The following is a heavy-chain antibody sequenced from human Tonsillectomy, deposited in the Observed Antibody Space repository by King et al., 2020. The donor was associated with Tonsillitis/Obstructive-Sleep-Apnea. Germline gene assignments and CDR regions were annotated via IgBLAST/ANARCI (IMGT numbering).Heavy chain of an antibody. CDR1: GYTFTSYY. J-gene: IGHJ3*02. Sequence: VQLVESGAEVKKPGASVKVSCKASGYTFTSYYMHWVRQAPGQGLEWMGIMNPSGGSTSYAQKFQGRVTMTRDTSTSTDYMTLSSLRSEDTAVYDCARYCSSACCSVSRTSHAFDIWGQGTMVTVSS. CDR3: ARYCSSACCSVSRTSHAFDI. V-gene: IGHV1-46*01. CDR2: MNPSGGST. D-gene: IGHD2-2*01.